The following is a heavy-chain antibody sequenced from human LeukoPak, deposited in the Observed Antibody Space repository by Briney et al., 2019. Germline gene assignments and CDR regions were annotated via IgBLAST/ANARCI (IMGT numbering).Heavy chain of an antibody. V-gene: IGHV3-66*01. CDR3: ARDRGYVDAFDI. J-gene: IGHJ3*02. CDR2: IYSGGST. CDR1: GFTVSSNY. D-gene: IGHD6-25*01. Sequence: PGGSLRLSCAASGFTVSSNYMSWVRQAPGKGLEWVSVIYSGGSTYYADSVKGRFTISRDNAKNSLYLQMSSLRAEDTAVYYCARDRGYVDAFDIWGQGTMVTVSS.